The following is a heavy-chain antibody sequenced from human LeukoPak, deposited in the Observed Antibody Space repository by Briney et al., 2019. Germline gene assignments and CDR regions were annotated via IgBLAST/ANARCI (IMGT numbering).Heavy chain of an antibody. J-gene: IGHJ6*02. CDR3: AKELDNYYYGMDV. CDR1: GFIFSSYA. CDR2: VTGSGDST. Sequence: GGSLRLSCAASGFIFSSYAMSWVRQTPGKGLEWVSSVTGSGDSTHYADSVKGRFTISRDSSKNTLNLQLNDLRAEDTAVYYCAKELDNYYYGMDVWGQGTTVTVSS. V-gene: IGHV3-23*01.